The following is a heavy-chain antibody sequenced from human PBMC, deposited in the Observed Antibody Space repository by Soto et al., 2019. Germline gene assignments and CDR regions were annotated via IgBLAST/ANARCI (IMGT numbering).Heavy chain of an antibody. CDR3: ARVSFLDY. Sequence: EVELVESGGGWVQPGGSLRLSCSASGFTFSTYWMSWVRQTPGKGLEWVANINEDGSARYYVDSVKGRFTISRDNAKNSLHLQRNSLRGEDTPVYYCARVSFLDYWGQGTFVTVSS. J-gene: IGHJ4*02. V-gene: IGHV3-7*05. D-gene: IGHD3-16*02. CDR1: GFTFSTYW. CDR2: INEDGSAR.